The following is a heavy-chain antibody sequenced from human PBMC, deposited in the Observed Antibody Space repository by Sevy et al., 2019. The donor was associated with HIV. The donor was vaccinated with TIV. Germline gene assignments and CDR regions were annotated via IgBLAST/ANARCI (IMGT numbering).Heavy chain of an antibody. D-gene: IGHD3-22*01. J-gene: IGHJ4*02. V-gene: IGHV3-21*01. CDR2: ISSSSSYI. CDR1: GFTFSSYS. CDR3: ARWPLTYYYDSSGYYYAYYFDY. Sequence: GGSLRLSCAASGFTFSSYSMNWVRQAPGKGLEWVSSISSSSSYIYYADSVKGRFTISRDNAKNSLYLQMNSLRAEDTAVYYCARWPLTYYYDSSGYYYAYYFDYWGQGTLVTVSS.